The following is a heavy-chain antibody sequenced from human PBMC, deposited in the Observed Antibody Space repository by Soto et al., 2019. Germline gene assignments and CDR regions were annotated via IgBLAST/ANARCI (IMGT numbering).Heavy chain of an antibody. D-gene: IGHD6-25*01. J-gene: IGHJ1*01. V-gene: IGHV4-30-4*01. CDR1: GDSLSSGDYY. CDR3: ARVNGRLIAAER. Sequence: QEQLRESGPGLVKPSQTLSLTCTVSGDSLSSGDYYWSWIRQAPGKGLEWIGYIYYSGNTYDNPSLRSRLDISVDTSRNQFSLKLHSVTAADTAMYYCARVNGRLIAAERWGQGTLVTVSS. CDR2: IYYSGNT.